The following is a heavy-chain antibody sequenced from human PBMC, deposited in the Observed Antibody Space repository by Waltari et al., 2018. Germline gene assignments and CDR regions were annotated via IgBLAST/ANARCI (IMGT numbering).Heavy chain of an antibody. J-gene: IGHJ4*02. D-gene: IGHD3-9*01. CDR3: ARGGHYDILMDY. V-gene: IGHV4-59*13. Sequence: QVQLQESGPGLVKPSETLSLTCTVSGGSISSYYWSWIRQPPGTGLEWIGYIYYSGSTNYNPSLKSRVTISVDTSKNQFSLKLSSVTAADTAVYYCARGGHYDILMDYWGQGTLVTVSS. CDR2: IYYSGST. CDR1: GGSISSYY.